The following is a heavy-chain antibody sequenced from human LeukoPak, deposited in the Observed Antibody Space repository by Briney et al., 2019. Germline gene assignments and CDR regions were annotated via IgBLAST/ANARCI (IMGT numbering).Heavy chain of an antibody. Sequence: SETLSLTCAVYGGSFSGYYWSWIRQPPGKGLEWIGEINHSGSTNYNPSLKSRVTISVDTSKNQFSLKLSSVTAADTAVYYCASGWGYDWTVGYWGQGTLVTVSS. CDR2: INHSGST. D-gene: IGHD5-12*01. CDR1: GGSFSGYY. V-gene: IGHV4-34*01. CDR3: ASGWGYDWTVGY. J-gene: IGHJ4*02.